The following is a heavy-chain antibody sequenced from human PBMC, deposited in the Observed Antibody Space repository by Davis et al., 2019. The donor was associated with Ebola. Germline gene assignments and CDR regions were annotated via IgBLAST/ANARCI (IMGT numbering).Heavy chain of an antibody. CDR2: IYTSGST. D-gene: IGHD6-19*01. CDR1: GGSISSYY. V-gene: IGHV4-4*07. J-gene: IGHJ6*02. CDR3: ARVSSSGWYDGMDV. Sequence: PSETLSLTCTVSGGSISSYYWSWIRQPAGKGLEWIGRIYTSGSTNYNPSLKSRVTMSVDTSKNQFSLKLSSVTAADTAVYYCARVSSSGWYDGMDVWGQGTTVTVSS.